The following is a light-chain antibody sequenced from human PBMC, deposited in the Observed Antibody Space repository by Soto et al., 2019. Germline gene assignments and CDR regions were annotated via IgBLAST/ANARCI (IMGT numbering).Light chain of an antibody. V-gene: IGKV3-11*01. CDR2: DAS. Sequence: EIVLTQSPATLSLSPGERATLSCRASQNVSSYLAWYQQKPGQAPRLLIYDASNRAAGIPARFSGSGSGTDFTLTISSLEPADFAVYYCQQRGSGGLTFGGGTKVEIK. CDR3: QQRGSGGLT. CDR1: QNVSSY. J-gene: IGKJ4*01.